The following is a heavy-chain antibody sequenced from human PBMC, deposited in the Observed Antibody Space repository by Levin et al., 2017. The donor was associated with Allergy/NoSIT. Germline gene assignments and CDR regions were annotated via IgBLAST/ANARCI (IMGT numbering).Heavy chain of an antibody. J-gene: IGHJ4*02. Sequence: GESLKISCAASGFTFRTYAMHWVRQAPGKGLEWVAVTSHDGRNKFYADSVKGRFTISRDNSKNTLFLQMNSLRTDDTAVYYCARDNRGGSYASGDYWGQGTLVTVSS. CDR1: GFTFRTYA. CDR3: ARDNRGGSYASGDY. D-gene: IGHD1-26*01. CDR2: TSHDGRNK. V-gene: IGHV3-30*04.